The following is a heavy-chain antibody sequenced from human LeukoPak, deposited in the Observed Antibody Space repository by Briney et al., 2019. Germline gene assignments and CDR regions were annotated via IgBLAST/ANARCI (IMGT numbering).Heavy chain of an antibody. CDR2: IHPEGNEK. V-gene: IGHV3-7*04. CDR3: ARGDDSSGDH. J-gene: IGHJ4*02. D-gene: IGHD1-1*01. Sequence: GGSLRLSCAVSGFSFSNFWMSWVRQAPGRGLEWVANIHPEGNEKYHVESVKGRFTISRDNTKNLLFLQMNGLRVEDTAVYYCARGDDSSGDHRGQGTLVTVPS. CDR1: GFSFSNFW.